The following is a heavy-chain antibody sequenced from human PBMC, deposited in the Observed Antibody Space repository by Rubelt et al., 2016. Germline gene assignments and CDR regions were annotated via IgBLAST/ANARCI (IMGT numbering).Heavy chain of an antibody. CDR2: IYHSGST. J-gene: IGHJ5*02. CDR1: GGSISSTNYY. CDR3: ARCPYYYGSGRLNWFDP. V-gene: IGHV4-39*02. Sequence: QLQLQESGPGLVKPSETLSLTCTVSGGSISSTNYYWGWIRQPPGKGLEWLGSIYHSGSTYYNPSLKSRVTISVDTSKNHFSLKLSPVTAADTAVYYCARCPYYYGSGRLNWFDPWGQGTLVTVSS. D-gene: IGHD3-10*01.